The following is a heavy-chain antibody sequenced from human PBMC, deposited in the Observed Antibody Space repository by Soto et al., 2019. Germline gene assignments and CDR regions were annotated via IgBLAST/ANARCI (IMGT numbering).Heavy chain of an antibody. CDR3: AKDSGYDLSGMDV. D-gene: IGHD3-3*01. J-gene: IGHJ6*02. CDR2: ISWNSGSI. CDR1: GFTFDDYA. V-gene: IGHV3-9*01. Sequence: GGSLRLSCAASGFTFDDYAMHWVRQAPGKGLEWVSGISWNSGSIGYADSVKGRFTISRDNAKNSLYLQMNSLRAEDTALYYCAKDSGYDLSGMDVWGQGTTVTVS.